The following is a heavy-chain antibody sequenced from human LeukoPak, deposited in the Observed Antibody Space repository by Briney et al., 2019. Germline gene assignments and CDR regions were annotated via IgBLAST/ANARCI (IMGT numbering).Heavy chain of an antibody. V-gene: IGHV5-51*01. CDR3: ARHVIAAAGDYYYYYGMDV. J-gene: IGHJ6*02. Sequence: GESLKISCKGSGYSFTSYWIGWVRQMPGKGLEWMGIIYPGDSDTRYGPSFQGQVTITADKSISTAYLQWSSLKASDTAMYYCARHVIAAAGDYYYYYGMDVWGQGTTVTVSS. CDR2: IYPGDSDT. CDR1: GYSFTSYW. D-gene: IGHD6-13*01.